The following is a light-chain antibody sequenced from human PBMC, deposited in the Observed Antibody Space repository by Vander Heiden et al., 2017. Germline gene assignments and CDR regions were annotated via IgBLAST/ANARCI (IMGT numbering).Light chain of an antibody. V-gene: IGKV1-5*01. CDR3: QQYNRYSRT. Sequence: DIQMTQSPSTLSASVGDRVTITCRASQSISSWLAWYQQKPGKAPKLRIYAASSLQSGVPSRFSGSGSGTYFSLTISSLQSDDLATYYCQQYNRYSRTFGQGTKVEIK. CDR2: AAS. J-gene: IGKJ1*01. CDR1: QSISSW.